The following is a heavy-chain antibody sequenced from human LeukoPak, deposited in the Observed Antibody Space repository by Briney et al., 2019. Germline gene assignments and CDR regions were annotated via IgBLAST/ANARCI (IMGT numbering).Heavy chain of an antibody. J-gene: IGHJ4*02. D-gene: IGHD3-10*01. CDR2: IKQDGSEK. V-gene: IGHV3-7*01. CDR1: GFTFSSYW. Sequence: PGGSLSLSCAASGFTFSSYWMSWVRQAPGKGLEWVANIKQDGSEKYYVDSVKGRFTISRDNAKNSLYLQMNSLRAEDTAVYYCARGRRGLYFDYWGQGTLVTVSS. CDR3: ARGRRGLYFDY.